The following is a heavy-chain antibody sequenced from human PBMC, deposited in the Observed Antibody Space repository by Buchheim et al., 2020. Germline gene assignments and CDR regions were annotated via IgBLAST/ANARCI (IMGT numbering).Heavy chain of an antibody. V-gene: IGHV4-39*07. CDR3: ARAFYSSGYYSAYFDY. D-gene: IGHD3-22*01. CDR2: IYYIGST. Sequence: QLQLQESGPGLVKPSETLSLTCAVSGGSISNSGYYWGWIRQPPGKGLEWIGSIYYIGSTYYNPSLKSRVSISVDTSKKQFFLKLSSVTAADTAVYYCARAFYSSGYYSAYFDYWGQGTL. CDR1: GGSISNSGYY. J-gene: IGHJ4*02.